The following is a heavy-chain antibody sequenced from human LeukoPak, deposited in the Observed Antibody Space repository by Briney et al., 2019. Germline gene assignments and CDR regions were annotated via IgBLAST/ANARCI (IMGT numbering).Heavy chain of an antibody. CDR2: FDPEDGET. CDR3: ATGYYDSSGYYAH. CDR1: GYTLTELS. J-gene: IGHJ4*02. Sequence: EASVKVSCKVSGYTLTELSMHWVRQAPGKGLEGMGGFDPEDGETIYAQKFQGRVTMTEDTSTDTAYMELSSLRSEDTAVYYCATGYYDSSGYYAHWGQGTLVTVSS. D-gene: IGHD3-22*01. V-gene: IGHV1-24*01.